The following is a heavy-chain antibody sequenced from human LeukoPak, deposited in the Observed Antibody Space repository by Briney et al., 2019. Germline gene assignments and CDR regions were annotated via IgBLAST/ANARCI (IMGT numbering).Heavy chain of an antibody. Sequence: ASVTVSCMASGYTFTNYDMNWLRQAPGQGLEWMGWINTNTGNPTYAQGFTGRFVFSLDTSVSTAYLQISSLKAEDTAVYYCARDYDILTGYKWFDPWGQGTLVTVSS. V-gene: IGHV7-4-1*02. CDR1: GYTFTNYD. J-gene: IGHJ5*02. CDR3: ARDYDILTGYKWFDP. CDR2: INTNTGNP. D-gene: IGHD3-9*01.